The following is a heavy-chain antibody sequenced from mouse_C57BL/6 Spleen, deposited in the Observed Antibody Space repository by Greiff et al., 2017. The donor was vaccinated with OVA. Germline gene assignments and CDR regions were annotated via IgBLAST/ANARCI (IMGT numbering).Heavy chain of an antibody. D-gene: IGHD1-1*01. CDR2: INPSTGGT. V-gene: IGHV1-42*01. J-gene: IGHJ3*01. CDR1: GYSFTGYY. Sequence: EVQLQQSGPELVKPGASVKISCKASGYSFTGYYMNWVKQSPEKSLEWIGEINPSTGGTTYNQKFKAKATLTVDKSSSTAYMQLKSLTSEDSAVYYCAVIYYYGSSDSTWFAYWGQGTLVTVSA. CDR3: AVIYYYGSSDSTWFAY.